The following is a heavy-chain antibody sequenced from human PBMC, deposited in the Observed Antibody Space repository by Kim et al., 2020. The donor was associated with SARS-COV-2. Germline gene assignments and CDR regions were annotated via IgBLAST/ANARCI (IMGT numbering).Heavy chain of an antibody. CDR3: ARTHYGDYV. J-gene: IGHJ4*02. CDR1: GFTFSTYW. D-gene: IGHD4-17*01. Sequence: GGSLRLSCAASGFTFSTYWMTWVRQAPGKGLEWVANINQGGTEKYYVDSVKGRFTISRDNAKNSLFLDVNSLRVEDTAVYYCARTHYGDYVWGQGTLATVSS. V-gene: IGHV3-7*01. CDR2: INQGGTEK.